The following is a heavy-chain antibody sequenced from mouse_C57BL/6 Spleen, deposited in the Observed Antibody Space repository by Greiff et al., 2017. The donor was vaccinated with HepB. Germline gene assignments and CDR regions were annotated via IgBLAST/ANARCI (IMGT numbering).Heavy chain of an antibody. Sequence: VKLMESGAELVKPGASVKISCKASGYAFSSYWMNWVKQRPGKGLEWIGQIYPGDGDTNYNGKFKGKATLTADKSSSTAYMQLSSLTSEDSAVYFCARAYYYGDYYAMDYWGQGTSVTVSS. CDR1: GYAFSSYW. J-gene: IGHJ4*01. V-gene: IGHV1-80*01. D-gene: IGHD1-1*01. CDR2: IYPGDGDT. CDR3: ARAYYYGDYYAMDY.